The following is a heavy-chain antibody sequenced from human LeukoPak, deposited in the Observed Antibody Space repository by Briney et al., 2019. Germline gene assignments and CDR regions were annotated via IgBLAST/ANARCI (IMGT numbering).Heavy chain of an antibody. J-gene: IGHJ2*01. CDR3: ARDYYDSSGYHFSWYFDL. D-gene: IGHD3-22*01. CDR2: MSSSSSYI. Sequence: GGSLRLSCAASGFTFSSYSMTCVRQAPGKGLEWVSSMSSSSSYIYYADSVKGRFTISRDNAKNSLYLQMNSLRAEDTAVYYCARDYYDSSGYHFSWYFDLWGRGTLVTVSS. CDR1: GFTFSSYS. V-gene: IGHV3-21*01.